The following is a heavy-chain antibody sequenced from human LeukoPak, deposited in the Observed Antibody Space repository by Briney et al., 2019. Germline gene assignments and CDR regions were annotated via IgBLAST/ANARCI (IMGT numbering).Heavy chain of an antibody. CDR3: ARIAVTYTFDY. D-gene: IGHD4-17*01. V-gene: IGHV3-48*04. CDR2: ISRSSSSI. Sequence: PGGSLRLSCAASGFTFSSYSMNWVRQAPGKGLEWVSYISRSSSSIYYADSVKGRFTISRDNAKKSLYLQMNSLRAEDTAVYYCARIAVTYTFDYWGQGTLVTVSS. CDR1: GFTFSSYS. J-gene: IGHJ4*02.